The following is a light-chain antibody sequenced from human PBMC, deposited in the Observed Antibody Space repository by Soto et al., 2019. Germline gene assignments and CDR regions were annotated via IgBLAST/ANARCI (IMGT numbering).Light chain of an antibody. CDR3: QQSYSTPIT. Sequence: DIQMTQSPSSLSASVGDRVTITCRASQSISSYLNWYQQKPGKAPKLLIYEASSLQSGVPPRFSGSGSGTDFTLTISRLQPEDFATYYCQQSYSTPITFGQGTRLESK. V-gene: IGKV1-39*01. CDR1: QSISSY. J-gene: IGKJ5*01. CDR2: EAS.